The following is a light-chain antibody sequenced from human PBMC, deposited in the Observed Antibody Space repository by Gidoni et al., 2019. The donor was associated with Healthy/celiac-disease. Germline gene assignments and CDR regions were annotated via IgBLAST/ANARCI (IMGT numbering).Light chain of an antibody. CDR2: EVS. J-gene: IGLJ2*01. V-gene: IGLV2-14*01. CDR3: SSYTSSSTVV. Sequence: QSALTQPASVSGSPGQSITLPCTGTSSDVGGYNYVSWYQQPPGQAPKLMIYEVSNRPSGVSNRFSGSKSGNTASLTISGLQAEDEADYYCSSYTSSSTVVFGGGTKLTVL. CDR1: SSDVGGYNY.